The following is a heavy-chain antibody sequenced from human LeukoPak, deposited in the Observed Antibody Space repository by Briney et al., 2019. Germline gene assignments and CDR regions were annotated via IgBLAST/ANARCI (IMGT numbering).Heavy chain of an antibody. D-gene: IGHD5-24*01. CDR2: INPNSGGT. Sequence: GASVKVSCKASGYTFTGDYMHWVRQAPGQGLEWMGWINPNSGGTNYAQKFQGRVTMTRDTSISTAYMELSRQRSDDTAVYYCARDSGDGYITVLDYWGQGTLVTVSS. CDR1: GYTFTGDY. V-gene: IGHV1-2*02. CDR3: ARDSGDGYITVLDY. J-gene: IGHJ4*02.